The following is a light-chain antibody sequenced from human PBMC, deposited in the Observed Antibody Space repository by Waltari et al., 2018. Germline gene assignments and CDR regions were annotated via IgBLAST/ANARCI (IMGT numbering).Light chain of an antibody. CDR3: QSFDTSLSHGVV. J-gene: IGLJ3*02. CDR2: GNN. CDR1: SSNTGAGHD. Sequence: QSILTQPPSVSGAPGQRVTISCTGSSSNTGAGHDVHWYQEFPGTGPKPLIYGNNNRPPGVPDRFSGSKSGTSASLTITGLQAEDEADYYCQSFDTSLSHGVVFGGGTKVTVL. V-gene: IGLV1-40*02.